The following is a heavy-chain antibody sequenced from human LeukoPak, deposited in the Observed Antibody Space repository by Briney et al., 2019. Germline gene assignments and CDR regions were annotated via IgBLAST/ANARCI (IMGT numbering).Heavy chain of an antibody. V-gene: IGHV4-39*02. D-gene: IGHD3-9*01. CDR2: ISYSGST. J-gene: IGHJ4*02. CDR3: AREQLRYFDV. Sequence: PSETLSLTCTVSGGSISSSSHYWGWIRQPPGKGLEWIGSISYSGSTSYNPSLKSRVTISLDTSKNQFSLNLISVTAADTAVYYCAREQLRYFDVWGQGTLVTVSS. CDR1: GGSISSSSHY.